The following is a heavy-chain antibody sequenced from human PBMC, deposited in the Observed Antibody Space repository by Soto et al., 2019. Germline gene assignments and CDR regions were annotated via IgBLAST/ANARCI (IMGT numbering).Heavy chain of an antibody. CDR1: GFTFSTYS. Sequence: GGSLRLSCAASGFTFSTYSMSWVRQAPGKGLEWVSYISSISNTIYYADSVKGRFTISRDNAKNSLYLHMNSLSAEDTAVYYCARDRGCSGGICYRDLGYWGQGALVTVSS. CDR2: ISSISNTI. J-gene: IGHJ4*02. V-gene: IGHV3-48*01. CDR3: ARDRGCSGGICYRDLGY. D-gene: IGHD2-15*01.